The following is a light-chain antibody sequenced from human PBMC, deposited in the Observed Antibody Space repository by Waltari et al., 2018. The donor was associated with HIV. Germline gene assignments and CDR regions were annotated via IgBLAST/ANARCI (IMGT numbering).Light chain of an antibody. V-gene: IGLV3-21*02. Sequence: SYVLTQPPSVSVAPGQTARLTCGGSSIGSKSVNWYQQKPGQAPVLVVSDDSDRPSGIPERFSGSKSGNTATLTISRVEAGDEADYYCQVWYSLTDPVVFGGGTKLTVL. CDR3: QVWYSLTDPVV. CDR1: SIGSKS. CDR2: DDS. J-gene: IGLJ2*01.